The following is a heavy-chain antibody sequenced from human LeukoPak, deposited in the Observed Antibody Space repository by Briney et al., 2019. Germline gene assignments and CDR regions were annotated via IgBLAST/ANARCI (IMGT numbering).Heavy chain of an antibody. V-gene: IGHV1-3*03. J-gene: IGHJ5*02. CDR3: ARSSTMVRGVPFDP. CDR2: INAGNGNT. D-gene: IGHD3-10*01. Sequence: ASVNVSCKASGYTFTSYAMHWVRQAPGQRLEWMGWINAGNGNTKYSQEFQGRVTITRDTSASTAYMELSSLRSEDMAVYYCARSSTMVRGVPFDPWGQGTLVTVSS. CDR1: GYTFTSYA.